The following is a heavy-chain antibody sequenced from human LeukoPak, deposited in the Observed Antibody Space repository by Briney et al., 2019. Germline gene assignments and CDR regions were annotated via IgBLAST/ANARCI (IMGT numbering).Heavy chain of an antibody. CDR2: ISSSSSYI. J-gene: IGHJ4*02. CDR3: ARAYSSSPDY. Sequence: PGGSLRLSCAASGFTFSSYSMTWVRQAPGKGLEWVSSISSSSSYIYYADSVKGQFTISRDNAKNSLYLQMNSLRAEDTAVYYCARAYSSSPDYWGQGTLVTVSS. D-gene: IGHD6-6*01. CDR1: GFTFSSYS. V-gene: IGHV3-21*01.